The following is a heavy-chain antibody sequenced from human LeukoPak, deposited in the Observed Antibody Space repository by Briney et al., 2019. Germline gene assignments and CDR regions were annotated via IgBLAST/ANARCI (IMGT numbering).Heavy chain of an antibody. J-gene: IGHJ4*02. CDR3: AKLPSSYGSGSQVDY. Sequence: PGGSLRLSCAASGFTFDDYAMHWVRHAPGKGREWVSGISWNSGSIGYADSVKGRFTISRDNAKSSLYLQMNSLRAEDTALYYCAKLPSSYGSGSQVDYWGQGTLVTVSS. CDR2: ISWNSGSI. CDR1: GFTFDDYA. V-gene: IGHV3-9*01. D-gene: IGHD3-10*01.